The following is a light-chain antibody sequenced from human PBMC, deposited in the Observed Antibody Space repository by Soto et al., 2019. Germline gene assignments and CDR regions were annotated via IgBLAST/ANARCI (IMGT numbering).Light chain of an antibody. Sequence: QSVLTQPPSASGTPGQRVTISCSGSSSNIGGNYVYWYQQLPGAAPKLLIYRNNLRPSGVPDRFSGSKSGTSASLAISGLRSEDEADYHCAAWDDTLSGLYVFGTGTKLTVL. J-gene: IGLJ1*01. V-gene: IGLV1-47*01. CDR2: RNN. CDR1: SSNIGGNY. CDR3: AAWDDTLSGLYV.